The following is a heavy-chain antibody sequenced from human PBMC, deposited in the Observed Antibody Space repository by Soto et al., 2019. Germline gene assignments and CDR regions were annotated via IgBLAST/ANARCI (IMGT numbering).Heavy chain of an antibody. D-gene: IGHD3-3*01. CDR3: ARAAYYDFWSGYYPDLYHYYMDV. Sequence: GASVKVSCKASGYTFTSYGISRVRQAPGQGLEWMGWISAYNGNTNYAQKLQGRVTMTTDTSTSAAYMELRSLRSDDTAVYYCARAAYYDFWSGYYPDLYHYYMDVWGKGTTVTVSS. J-gene: IGHJ6*03. CDR2: ISAYNGNT. CDR1: GYTFTSYG. V-gene: IGHV1-18*01.